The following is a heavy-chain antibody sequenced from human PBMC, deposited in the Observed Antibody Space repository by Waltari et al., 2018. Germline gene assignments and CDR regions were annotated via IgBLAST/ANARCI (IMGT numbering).Heavy chain of an antibody. V-gene: IGHV4-59*11. D-gene: IGHD3-22*01. CDR2: IYYSGST. J-gene: IGHJ6*02. Sequence: QVQLRESGPGLVKPSETLSLTCTVSGGSISSHYWSWIRQPPGKGLEWIGYIYYSGSTSYNPPLMGRVTISVDTSKNQFSLKLSSVTAADTAVYYCARGDSSGYFPHYHYYYTMDVWGQGTTVTVSS. CDR3: ARGDSSGYFPHYHYYYTMDV. CDR1: GGSISSHY.